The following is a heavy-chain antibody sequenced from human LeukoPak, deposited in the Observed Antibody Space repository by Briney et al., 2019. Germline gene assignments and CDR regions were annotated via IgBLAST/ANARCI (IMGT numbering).Heavy chain of an antibody. V-gene: IGHV4-31*03. CDR3: ARNTCSSGSCYQDY. Sequence: SQTLSLTCTVSGGSISSGGYYWSWIRQHPGKGLEWIGYIYYSGSTYYNPSLKSRVTISVDTSKNQFSLKLSSVTAADTAVYYCARNTCSSGSCYQDYWGQGTLVTVSS. CDR2: IYYSGST. J-gene: IGHJ4*02. D-gene: IGHD2-15*01. CDR1: GGSISSGGYY.